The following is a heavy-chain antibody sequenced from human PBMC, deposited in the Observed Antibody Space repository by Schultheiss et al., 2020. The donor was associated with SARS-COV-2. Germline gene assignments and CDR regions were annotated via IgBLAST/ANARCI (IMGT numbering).Heavy chain of an antibody. V-gene: IGHV3-11*04. D-gene: IGHD3-22*01. J-gene: IGHJ4*02. CDR2: ISSSGSTI. Sequence: AGSLRLSCAASGFTVSSNYMSWIRQAPGKGLEWVSYISSSGSTIYYADSVKGRFTISRDNSKNTLYLQMNSLRAEDTAVYYCARRGSSDYYSDYWGQGTLVTVSS. CDR3: ARRGSSDYYSDY. CDR1: GFTVSSNY.